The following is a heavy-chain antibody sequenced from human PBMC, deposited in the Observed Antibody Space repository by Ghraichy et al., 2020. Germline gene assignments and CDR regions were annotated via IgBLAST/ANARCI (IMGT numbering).Heavy chain of an antibody. CDR2: IRGYIDSR. V-gene: IGHV1-18*04. Sequence: ASVKVSCKASGYTFTSYGISWVRQAPGQGLEWMGWIRGYIDSRNYAQKLQGRVTMTTDTSTSTAYMELRSLRSDDTAVYYCARDLVVPAASGMYYYYYGMDVWGQGTTVTVSS. D-gene: IGHD2-2*01. J-gene: IGHJ6*02. CDR3: ARDLVVPAASGMYYYYYGMDV. CDR1: GYTFTSYG.